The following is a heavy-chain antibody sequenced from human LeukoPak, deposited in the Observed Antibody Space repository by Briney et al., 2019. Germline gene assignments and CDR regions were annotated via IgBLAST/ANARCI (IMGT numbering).Heavy chain of an antibody. Sequence: GGSLRLSCAASGFTFRSYSMNWVRQAPGKGLEWVSYISSSSSTIYYADSVKGRFTISRDNAKNSLYLQMNSLRAEDTAVYYCASGSGYGAFDYWGQGTLVTVSS. CDR3: ASGSGYGAFDY. J-gene: IGHJ4*02. CDR2: ISSSSSTI. V-gene: IGHV3-48*01. CDR1: GFTFRSYS. D-gene: IGHD5-12*01.